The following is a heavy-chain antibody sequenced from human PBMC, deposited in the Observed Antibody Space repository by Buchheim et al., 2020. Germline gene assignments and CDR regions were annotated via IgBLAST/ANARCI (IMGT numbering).Heavy chain of an antibody. J-gene: IGHJ4*02. CDR2: IVGSGGRA. CDR3: ANVYNWNPYDL. D-gene: IGHD1-20*01. Sequence: EVQLLESGGGLVQPGGSLRLSCAASGFTFSNYAMSWVRQAPGKGLEWVSNIVGSGGRAYYADTVKGRFTISRDNSKNTLYLQMNSLRVEDTALYYCANVYNWNPYDLWGQGTL. CDR1: GFTFSNYA. V-gene: IGHV3-23*01.